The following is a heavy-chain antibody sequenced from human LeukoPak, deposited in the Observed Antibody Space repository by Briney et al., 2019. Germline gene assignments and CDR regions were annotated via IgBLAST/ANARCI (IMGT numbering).Heavy chain of an antibody. J-gene: IGHJ5*02. CDR2: ISGSGGST. V-gene: IGHV3-23*01. CDR3: AKDADRKLLWFGECWFDP. D-gene: IGHD3-10*01. Sequence: GGSLRLSCAASGFTFSSYAMGWVRQAPGKGLEWVSAISGSGGSTYYADSVKGRFTISRDNSKNTLYLQMNSLRAEDTAVYYCAKDADRKLLWFGECWFDPWGQGTLVTVSS. CDR1: GFTFSSYA.